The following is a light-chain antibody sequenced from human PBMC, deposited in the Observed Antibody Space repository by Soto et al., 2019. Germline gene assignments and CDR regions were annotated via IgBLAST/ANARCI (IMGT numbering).Light chain of an antibody. CDR3: QQYNNWPFPSWT. Sequence: EIAMTQSPATLSVSPGERATLSCRASQSVSSNLAWYQQKPGQAPRLLIYGASTRATGIPARFSGSGSGTEFTLTISSLQSEDFAVYYCQQYNNWPFPSWTFGQGTKVEIK. J-gene: IGKJ1*01. CDR2: GAS. V-gene: IGKV3-15*01. CDR1: QSVSSN.